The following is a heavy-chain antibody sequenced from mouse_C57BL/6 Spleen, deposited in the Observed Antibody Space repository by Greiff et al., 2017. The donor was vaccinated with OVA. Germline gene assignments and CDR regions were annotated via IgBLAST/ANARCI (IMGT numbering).Heavy chain of an antibody. CDR2: ISYDGSN. D-gene: IGHD1-1*01. CDR1: GYSITSGYY. Sequence: EVQLQESGPGLVKPSQSLSLTCSVTGYSITSGYYWNWIRQFPGNKLEWMGYISYDGSNNYNPSLKNRISITRDTSKNQFFLKLNSVTTEDTATYYCAREVYYGSSHGYFDVWGTGTTVTVSS. J-gene: IGHJ1*03. V-gene: IGHV3-6*01. CDR3: AREVYYGSSHGYFDV.